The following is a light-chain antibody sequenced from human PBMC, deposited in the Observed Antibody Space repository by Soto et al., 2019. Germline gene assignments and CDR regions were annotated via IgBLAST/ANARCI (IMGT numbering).Light chain of an antibody. CDR3: CSYAGSSTVV. CDR1: SSDVGSYNL. V-gene: IGLV2-23*01. CDR2: EGS. J-gene: IGLJ2*01. Sequence: QCALTQPASVSGSPGQSNTISCTGTSSDVGSYNLVSWYQQHPGKAPKLMIYEGSKRPSGVSNRFSGSKSGNTASLTISGLQAEDEADYYCCSYAGSSTVVFGGGTKLTVL.